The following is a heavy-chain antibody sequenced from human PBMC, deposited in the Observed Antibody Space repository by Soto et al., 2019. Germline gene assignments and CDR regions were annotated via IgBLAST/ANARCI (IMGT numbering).Heavy chain of an antibody. CDR2: ISYDGSNK. CDR3: AKDRYSGYDRSYYYYGMDV. CDR1: GFTLSSYG. D-gene: IGHD5-12*01. J-gene: IGHJ6*02. Sequence: GGSLRLSCAASGFTLSSYGMHWVRQAPGKGLEWVAVISYDGSNKYYADSVKGRFTISRDNSKNTLYLQMNSLRAEDTAVYYCAKDRYSGYDRSYYYYGMDVWGQGTTVTVSS. V-gene: IGHV3-30*18.